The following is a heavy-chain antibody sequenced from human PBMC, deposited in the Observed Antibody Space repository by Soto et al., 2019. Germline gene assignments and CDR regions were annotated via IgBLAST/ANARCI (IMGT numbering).Heavy chain of an antibody. Sequence: GGSLRLSCAASGFTFSSYAMSWVRQAPGKGLEWVSAISGSGDPTYYADSVKGRFTISRDNSKNTLYLQMNSLRADDAAVYFCAKRYCIGSDCSMFDSWGQGTLVTVSS. CDR1: GFTFSSYA. V-gene: IGHV3-23*01. CDR3: AKRYCIGSDCSMFDS. CDR2: ISGSGDPT. J-gene: IGHJ4*02. D-gene: IGHD2-15*01.